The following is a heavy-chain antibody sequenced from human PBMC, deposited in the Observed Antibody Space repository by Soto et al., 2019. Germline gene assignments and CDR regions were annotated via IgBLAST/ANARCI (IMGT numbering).Heavy chain of an antibody. J-gene: IGHJ3*02. D-gene: IGHD6-19*01. CDR3: AAGYSTGLDAFDI. CDR2: IFPGDSDT. Sequence: GESLKISCKGSGYNFANYWIGWVRQMPGKGLEWMGMIFPGDSDTKNSPSLQGQITMSVDKSDSSAYLQWRGLKASDTAIYYCAAGYSTGLDAFDIWGQGTMVTV. CDR1: GYNFANYW. V-gene: IGHV5-51*01.